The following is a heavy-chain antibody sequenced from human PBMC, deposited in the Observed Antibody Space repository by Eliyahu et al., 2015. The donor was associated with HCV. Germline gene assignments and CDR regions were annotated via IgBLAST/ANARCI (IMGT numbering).Heavy chain of an antibody. V-gene: IGHV4-4*07. CDR2: IYVSEST. Sequence: QVQVQESGPGLVKPSETLSLICTVSGGSISGYYWTWIRQPAGKGLEWIGRIYVSESTNYNPSLKSRVTMSVDRSKNQFSLKLSSVTAADTAVYYCAREVSGGGRFDPWGPGTLVTVSS. D-gene: IGHD5-12*01. CDR1: GGSISGYY. CDR3: AREVSGGGRFDP. J-gene: IGHJ5*02.